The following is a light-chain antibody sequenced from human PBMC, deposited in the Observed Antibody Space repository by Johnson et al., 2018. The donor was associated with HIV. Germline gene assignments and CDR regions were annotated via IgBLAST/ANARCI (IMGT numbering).Light chain of an antibody. Sequence: QSVLTQPPSASGTPGQRVTISCSGSSSNIGNNDVSWYQHLPGTAPKLLIYDNDKRPSGIPDRFSGSRSGTSATLGITGLQTGDEAVYYCGTWDRSLGAHYVFGSGTEVTVL. V-gene: IGLV1-51*01. CDR2: DND. CDR1: SSNIGNND. CDR3: GTWDRSLGAHYV. J-gene: IGLJ1*01.